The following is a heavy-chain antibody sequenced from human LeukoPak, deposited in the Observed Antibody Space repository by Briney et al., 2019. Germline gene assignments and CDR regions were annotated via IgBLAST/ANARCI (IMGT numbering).Heavy chain of an antibody. D-gene: IGHD5-12*01. V-gene: IGHV4-39*01. Sequence: PSETLSLTCTVSGGSISSSSYYWGWIRQPPGQGLEWIGSIYYSGSTYYNPSLKSRVTISVDTSKNQFSLKLSSVTAADTAVYYCARQRGYSGYDRSEYYFDYWGQGTLVTVSS. CDR3: ARQRGYSGYDRSEYYFDY. CDR2: IYYSGST. CDR1: GGSISSSSYY. J-gene: IGHJ4*02.